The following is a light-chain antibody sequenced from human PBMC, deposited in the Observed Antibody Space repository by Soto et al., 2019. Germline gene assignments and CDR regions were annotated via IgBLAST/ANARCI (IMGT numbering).Light chain of an antibody. Sequence: DMQMTQSPSTLSASVGDRVTVTCRASQSIDTDLAWYQQRPGKAPKLLIYDASSLESGVPSRFSGSGSGTELTLTISSLQPDDFAGYYCQQYNTYSTFGQGTKVEIK. V-gene: IGKV1-5*01. CDR1: QSIDTD. CDR2: DAS. CDR3: QQYNTYST. J-gene: IGKJ1*01.